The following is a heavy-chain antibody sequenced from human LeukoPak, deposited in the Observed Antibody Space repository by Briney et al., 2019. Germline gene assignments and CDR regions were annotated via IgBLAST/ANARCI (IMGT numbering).Heavy chain of an antibody. Sequence: SETLSLTCTVSGGSISSSSYYWGWVRQPPGKGLEWIGSIYYSGSTYYNPSLKSRVTIFVDTSKNQFSLKLSSVTAAGTAVYYCARGSYKSITMIVVVNYYFDYWGQGTLVTVSS. D-gene: IGHD3-22*01. CDR3: ARGSYKSITMIVVVNYYFDY. J-gene: IGHJ4*02. CDR1: GGSISSSSYY. V-gene: IGHV4-39*01. CDR2: IYYSGST.